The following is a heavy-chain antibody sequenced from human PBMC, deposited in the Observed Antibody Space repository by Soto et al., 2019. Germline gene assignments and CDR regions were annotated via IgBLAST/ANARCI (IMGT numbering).Heavy chain of an antibody. Sequence: PGVSLRLSCSASGFTFSIYAMHWVRQAPGKGLEYVSSISTNGGSTDYADSVKGRFTISRDNSKNTVYLQMSSLRVEDTAVYYCVKGEYYYDSSGYYPFDYWGRGT. CDR2: ISTNGGST. CDR3: VKGEYYYDSSGYYPFDY. D-gene: IGHD3-22*01. J-gene: IGHJ4*02. CDR1: GFTFSIYA. V-gene: IGHV3-64D*06.